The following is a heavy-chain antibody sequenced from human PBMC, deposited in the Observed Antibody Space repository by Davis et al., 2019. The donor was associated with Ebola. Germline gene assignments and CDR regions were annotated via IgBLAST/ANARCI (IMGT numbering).Heavy chain of an antibody. CDR2: ISYGWTT. Sequence: PSETLSLTCTVSGGSIGSYYWSWIRQPPGKGLEWIGYISYGWTTNYSPSLKSRVTISIDTPKNQFSLRLTSVTAADTAIYYCARGPNASSWSYWGRGTLVTVSS. CDR3: ARGPNASSWSY. J-gene: IGHJ4*02. D-gene: IGHD6-13*01. V-gene: IGHV4-59*01. CDR1: GGSIGSYY.